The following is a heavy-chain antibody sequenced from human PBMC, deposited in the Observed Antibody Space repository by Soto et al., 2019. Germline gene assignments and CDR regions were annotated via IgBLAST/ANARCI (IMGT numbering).Heavy chain of an antibody. Sequence: QVQLVQSGAEVKKPGSSVKVSCKASGGTFSSYTISWVRQAPGQGLEWMGRIIPILGIANYAQKFQGRVTIXXDXSXXTAYMELSSLRSEDTAVYYCARGGASYYDSSSFDYWGQGTLVTVSS. CDR1: GGTFSSYT. D-gene: IGHD3-22*01. CDR3: ARGGASYYDSSSFDY. V-gene: IGHV1-69*02. CDR2: IIPILGIA. J-gene: IGHJ4*02.